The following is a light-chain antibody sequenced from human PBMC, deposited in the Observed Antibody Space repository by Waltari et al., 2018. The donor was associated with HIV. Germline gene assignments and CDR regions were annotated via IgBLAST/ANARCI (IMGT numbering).Light chain of an antibody. CDR3: KQYDNVPPT. Sequence: DIQMTQSPSSLSASVGDRVTITCQASQDISNYLNWYQQKPGKAPKLLIFDASNLETGVTSRLSGSVSGTDSTFTISSLQPEDIATYYCKQYDNVPPTFGGGTKVEIK. J-gene: IGKJ4*01. CDR1: QDISNY. V-gene: IGKV1-33*01. CDR2: DAS.